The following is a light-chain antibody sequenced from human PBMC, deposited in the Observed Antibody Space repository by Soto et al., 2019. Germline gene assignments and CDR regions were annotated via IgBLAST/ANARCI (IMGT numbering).Light chain of an antibody. CDR1: QSVNNN. V-gene: IGKV3-15*01. CDR2: GAS. Sequence: EVVMTQSSVTLSVSPGERATLSCRASQSVNNNLAWYQQKPGQAPRLLIYGASTRATDIPARFSGSGSGTEFTLTISSLQSEDFAVYYCQQYNDWPPWTFGQGTKVEIK. J-gene: IGKJ1*01. CDR3: QQYNDWPPWT.